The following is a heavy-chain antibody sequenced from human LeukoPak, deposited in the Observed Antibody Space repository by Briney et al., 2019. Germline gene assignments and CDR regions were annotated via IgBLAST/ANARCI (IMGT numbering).Heavy chain of an antibody. D-gene: IGHD2/OR15-2a*01. CDR2: LSGSGDSA. CDR3: AKVQDCDTTTGPVYFAS. V-gene: IGHV3-23*01. CDR1: GFTFSKYA. J-gene: IGHJ4*02. Sequence: GGSLRLSCAASGFTFSKYAMSWVRHAPGKGLEWASTLSGSGDSAYYADSVKGRFTISRDNSKNTLYLQMDSLRAEDTALYFCAKVQDCDTTTGPVYFASWGQGTLVTGSS.